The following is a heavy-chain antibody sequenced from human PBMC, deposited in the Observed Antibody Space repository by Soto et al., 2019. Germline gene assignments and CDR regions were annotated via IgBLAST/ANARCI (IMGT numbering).Heavy chain of an antibody. CDR2: IRSNADGGTV. V-gene: IGHV3-15*01. Sequence: DVQIVESGGGSVKPGGSLRLSCRTSGFTFSKAWMRWVRQAPGKGLEWVGRIRSNADGGTVEYAAPVKGRFIISRDDSTNTLYLQMNSLDTEDTGVYYYTAAGVRGVVMSAMDVWGQGTAVTVSS. CDR3: TAAGVRGVVMSAMDV. CDR1: GFTFSKAW. D-gene: IGHD3-10*01. J-gene: IGHJ6*02.